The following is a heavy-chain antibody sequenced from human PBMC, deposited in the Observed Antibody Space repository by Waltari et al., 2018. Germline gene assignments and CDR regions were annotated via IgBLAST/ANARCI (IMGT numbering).Heavy chain of an antibody. V-gene: IGHV4-59*01. Sequence: QVQLQESGPGLVKPSETLSLTCTVSGGSISSYYWSWIRQPPGKGLEWIGYIYYSGSTNDTPALKRRVTISVDTSKNQFSLKLSSVTAADTAVYYCASGTSDWGQGTLVTVSS. D-gene: IGHD1-7*01. CDR2: IYYSGST. J-gene: IGHJ4*02. CDR3: ASGTSD. CDR1: GGSISSYY.